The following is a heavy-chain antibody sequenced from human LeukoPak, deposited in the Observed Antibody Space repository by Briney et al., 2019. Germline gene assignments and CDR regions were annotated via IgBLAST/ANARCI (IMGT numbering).Heavy chain of an antibody. D-gene: IGHD3-10*01. CDR3: ARDGEVWFGELLKGAPPSFDY. Sequence: PSETLSLTCTVSGGSISSYYWSWLRQPPGKGLEWIGYIYYSGSTNYNPSLKSRVTISVDTSKNQFSLKLSSVTAADTAVYYCARDGEVWFGELLKGAPPSFDYWGQGTLVTVSS. V-gene: IGHV4-59*01. CDR2: IYYSGST. CDR1: GGSISSYY. J-gene: IGHJ4*02.